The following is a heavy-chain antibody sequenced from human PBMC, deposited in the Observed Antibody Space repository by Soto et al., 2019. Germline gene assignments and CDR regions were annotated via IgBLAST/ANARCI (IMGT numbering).Heavy chain of an antibody. CDR3: FRGGVTSRTFDY. J-gene: IGHJ4*02. D-gene: IGHD3-16*01. CDR1: GYIIKNYW. Sequence: LKISCKASGYIIKNYWIGWVRQMPGQGLEWMGIIFPDDSDTRYSPSFQGHVTISVDKSISTAYVQWSSLKASDSAIYYCFRGGVTSRTFDYWGQGTLVTVSS. CDR2: IFPDDSDT. V-gene: IGHV5-51*01.